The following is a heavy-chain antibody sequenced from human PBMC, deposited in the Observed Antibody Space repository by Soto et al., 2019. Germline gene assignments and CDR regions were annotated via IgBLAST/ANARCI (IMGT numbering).Heavy chain of an antibody. D-gene: IGHD3-16*01. J-gene: IGHJ4*02. CDR2: ISYDGSNK. CDR3: ARLLGGYFDY. V-gene: IGHV3-30-3*01. Sequence: ESGGGVVQPGRSLRLSCAASGFTFSSYAMHWVRQAPGKGLEWVAVISYDGSNKYYADSVKGRFTISRDNSKNTLYLQMNSLRAEDTAVYYCARLLGGYFDYWGQGTLVTVSS. CDR1: GFTFSSYA.